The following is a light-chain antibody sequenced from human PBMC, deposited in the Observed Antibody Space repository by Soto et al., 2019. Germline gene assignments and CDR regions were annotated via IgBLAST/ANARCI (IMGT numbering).Light chain of an antibody. V-gene: IGKV3-11*01. Sequence: EIVLTQSPATVSLSPGERATLSCRASQSVNNYLAWYQQRPGQAPRLLIYDASNRATGIPARFSGSGSGTDFTLTISSLEPEDFAVYYCQHRNNRPFSFGPGTKVDIK. CDR3: QHRNNRPFS. CDR1: QSVNNY. CDR2: DAS. J-gene: IGKJ3*01.